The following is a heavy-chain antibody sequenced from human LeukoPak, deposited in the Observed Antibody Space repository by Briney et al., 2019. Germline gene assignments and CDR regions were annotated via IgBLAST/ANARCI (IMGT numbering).Heavy chain of an antibody. CDR2: IYTSGST. D-gene: IGHD2-15*01. Sequence: PSETLFLTCTVPGGSISSYYWSWIRQPAGKGLEWIGRIYTSGSTTYNPSLKGRVTMSVDTSKNQFSLKLTSVTAADTAVYYCARRGSDWYFDLWGRGTLVTVSS. CDR3: ARRGSDWYFDL. J-gene: IGHJ2*01. V-gene: IGHV4-4*07. CDR1: GGSISSYY.